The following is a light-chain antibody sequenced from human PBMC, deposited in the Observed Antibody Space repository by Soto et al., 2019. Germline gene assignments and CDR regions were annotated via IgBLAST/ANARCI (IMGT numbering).Light chain of an antibody. V-gene: IGKV3-11*01. CDR1: QSVSSY. CDR2: GAS. CDR3: QQRGNWPWT. Sequence: EIVLTQSPATLSLSPGERATLSCRASQSVSSYLAWYQQKPGQAPRLLIYGASNRATGIPARFSGSGSGTDFTLIIGSLEPEDFAVYYCQQRGNWPWTFGQGTKVEIK. J-gene: IGKJ1*01.